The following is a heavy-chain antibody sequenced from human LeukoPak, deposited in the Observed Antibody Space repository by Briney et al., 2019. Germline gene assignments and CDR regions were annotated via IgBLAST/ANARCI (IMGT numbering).Heavy chain of an antibody. Sequence: ASVKVSCKASGYTFTSYGIGWVRQAPGQGLEWMGWISAYNGNTNYAQKLQGRVTMTTDTSTSTAYMELRSLRSDDTAVYYCARGSWNIAVAGTFDYWGQGTLVTVSS. CDR1: GYTFTSYG. CDR2: ISAYNGNT. CDR3: ARGSWNIAVAGTFDY. J-gene: IGHJ4*02. D-gene: IGHD6-19*01. V-gene: IGHV1-18*01.